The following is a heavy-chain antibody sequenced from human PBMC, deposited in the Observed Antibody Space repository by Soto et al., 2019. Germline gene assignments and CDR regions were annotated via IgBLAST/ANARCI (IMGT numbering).Heavy chain of an antibody. CDR2: ITETGADT. CDR3: TKASSDRIHMEV. Sequence: GGSLRLSCAASGFTFGKFVMRWVRQTPGKGLEWVSTITETGADTYYTDSVKGRFTISRDNSKNTLYLQMTTLRAEDTALYYCTKASSDRIHMEVWGPGTTVTVSS. J-gene: IGHJ6*02. V-gene: IGHV3-23*01. CDR1: GFTFGKFV.